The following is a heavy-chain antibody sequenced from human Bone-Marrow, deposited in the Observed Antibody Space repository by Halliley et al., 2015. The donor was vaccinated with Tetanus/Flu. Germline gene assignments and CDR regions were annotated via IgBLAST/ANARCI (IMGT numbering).Heavy chain of an antibody. J-gene: IGHJ4*02. CDR2: INHRGST. D-gene: IGHD4-17*01. Sequence: LRLSCAVYGGSFSGYYWSWIRQPPGKGLEWIGEINHRGSTNYNPSLKSRVTISVDTSKNQFSLKLSSVTAADTAVYYCARVGGKYAVTHYWGQGTLVTVSS. V-gene: IGHV4-34*01. CDR3: ARVGGKYAVTHY. CDR1: GGSFSGYY.